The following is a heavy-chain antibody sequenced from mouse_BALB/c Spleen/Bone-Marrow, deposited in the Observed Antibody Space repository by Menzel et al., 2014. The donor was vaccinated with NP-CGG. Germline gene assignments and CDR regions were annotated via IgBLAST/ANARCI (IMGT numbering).Heavy chain of an antibody. V-gene: IGHV7-3*02. CDR2: IRNKANGYTT. J-gene: IGHJ2*01. CDR1: GFTLTDYY. Sequence: EVMLVESGGGLVQPGGSLRLSCATSGFTLTDYYMNWVRQPPGKALEWLGFIRNKANGYTTEYSASVKGRFTISRDNSQNILYLQMNTLRAEDSATYYCAKDKGRVFFDYWGQGTTLTVSS. CDR3: AKDKGRVFFDY.